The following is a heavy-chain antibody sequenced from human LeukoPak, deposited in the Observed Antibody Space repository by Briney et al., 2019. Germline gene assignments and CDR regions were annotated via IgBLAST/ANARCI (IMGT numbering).Heavy chain of an antibody. CDR2: IYSGGST. CDR3: ARDHPRGYSNYVGYYYYYMDV. V-gene: IGHV3-53*01. J-gene: IGHJ6*03. CDR1: GFTVSSNY. Sequence: GGSLRLSCAASGFTVSSNYMSWVRQAPGKGLEWVSVIYSGGSTYYADSVKGRFTISRDNSKNTLYLQMNSLRAEDTAAYYCARDHPRGYSNYVGYYYYYMDVWGKGTTVTVSS. D-gene: IGHD4-11*01.